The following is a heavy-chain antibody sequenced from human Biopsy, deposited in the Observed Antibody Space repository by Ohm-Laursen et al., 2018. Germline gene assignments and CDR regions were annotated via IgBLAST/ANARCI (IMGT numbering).Heavy chain of an antibody. V-gene: IGHV1-69*06. Sequence: SVKVSCKAPGGTFSNYGVNWVRQAPGQGLKWLGGNIPILGTGNYAQKFQDRVTVAADTSTSTATMELRSLRSDDTAMYYCATKLTGYFHHWGQGTLVIVSS. CDR3: ATKLTGYFHH. CDR1: GGTFSNYG. CDR2: NIPILGTG. D-gene: IGHD3-9*01. J-gene: IGHJ1*01.